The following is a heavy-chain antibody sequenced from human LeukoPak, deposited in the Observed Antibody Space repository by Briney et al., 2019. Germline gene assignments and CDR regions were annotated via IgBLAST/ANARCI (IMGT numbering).Heavy chain of an antibody. CDR2: ISSSGST. V-gene: IGHV4-61*02. Sequence: SETLSLTCTVSGDSISSGDYYWSWIRQPAGKGLEWIGRISSSGSTNYNPSLKGRVTMSMDTSKNQFSLRLTSVTAADTAVYYCARAPITFEGGNWFDPWGQGTLVTVSS. J-gene: IGHJ5*02. CDR1: GDSISSGDYY. CDR3: ARAPITFEGGNWFDP. D-gene: IGHD3-16*01.